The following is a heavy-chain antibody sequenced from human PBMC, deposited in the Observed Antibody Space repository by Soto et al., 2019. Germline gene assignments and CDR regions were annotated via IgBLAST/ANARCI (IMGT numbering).Heavy chain of an antibody. CDR1: GFTFSSYG. CDR2: ISYDGSNK. D-gene: IGHD2-15*01. J-gene: IGHJ6*02. Sequence: GGSLRLSCAASGFTFSSYGMHWVRQAPGKGLEWVAVISYDGSNKYYADSVKGRFTISRDNSKNTLYLQMNSLRAEDTAVYYCANVGNVQGGGSWPPGWGQGTTVTVSS. CDR3: ANVGNVQGGGSWPPG. V-gene: IGHV3-30*18.